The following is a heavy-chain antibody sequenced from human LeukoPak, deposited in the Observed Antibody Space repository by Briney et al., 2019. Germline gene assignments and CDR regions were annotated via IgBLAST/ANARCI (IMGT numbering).Heavy chain of an antibody. J-gene: IGHJ6*03. V-gene: IGHV3-11*01. Sequence: GGSLRLSCAASGFTFSDYYMSWIRQAPGKGLEWVSYISSSGSTIYYADSVKGRFTISRDNAKNSLYLQMNSLRAKDTAVYYCARTHAGSSSWYFDYYYYMDVWGKGTTVTISS. D-gene: IGHD6-13*01. CDR2: ISSSGSTI. CDR1: GFTFSDYY. CDR3: ARTHAGSSSWYFDYYYYMDV.